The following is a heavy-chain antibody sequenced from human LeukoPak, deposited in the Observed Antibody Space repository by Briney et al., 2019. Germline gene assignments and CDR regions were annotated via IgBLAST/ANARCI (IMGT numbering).Heavy chain of an antibody. CDR2: MNPNSGNT. Sequence: GASVKVSCKASGYTFTSYDINWVRQATGQGLEWMGWMNPNSGNTGYAQKFQGRVTMTRNTSISTAYMELSSLRSEDTAVYYCAREETTVVTGYFDYWGQGTLVTVSS. CDR3: AREETTVVTGYFDY. CDR1: GYTFTSYD. J-gene: IGHJ4*02. D-gene: IGHD4-23*01. V-gene: IGHV1-8*01.